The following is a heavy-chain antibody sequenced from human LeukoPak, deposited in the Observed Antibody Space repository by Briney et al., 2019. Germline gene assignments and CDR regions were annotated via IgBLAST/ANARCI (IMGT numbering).Heavy chain of an antibody. Sequence: GGPLRLSCAASGFTFSSYGMHGVRQAPGRGGEWVAVICYAGSNKYYAGCVKGRFTISSDNSKYTLYLQMNSLRAEDTAVYYCARGARGWELLKNAFDIWVQGTMVTVSA. J-gene: IGHJ3*02. CDR1: GFTFSSYG. V-gene: IGHV3-33*01. CDR2: ICYAGSNK. D-gene: IGHD1-26*01. CDR3: ARGARGWELLKNAFDI.